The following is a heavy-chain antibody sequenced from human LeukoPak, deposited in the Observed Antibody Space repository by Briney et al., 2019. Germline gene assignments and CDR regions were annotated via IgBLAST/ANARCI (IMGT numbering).Heavy chain of an antibody. Sequence: SETLSLTCTVSGGSISSYYWSWIRQPPGKGLEWIGYIYYSGSTNYNPSLKSRVTISVDTTKNQFSLKLSSVTAADTAVYYCARWGGYGDLYYFDYWGQGTLVTVSS. CDR2: IYYSGST. CDR1: GGSISSYY. CDR3: ARWGGYGDLYYFDY. D-gene: IGHD4-17*01. V-gene: IGHV4-59*01. J-gene: IGHJ4*02.